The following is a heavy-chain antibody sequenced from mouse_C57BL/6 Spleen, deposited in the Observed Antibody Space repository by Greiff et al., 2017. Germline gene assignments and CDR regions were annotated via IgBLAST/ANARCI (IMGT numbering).Heavy chain of an antibody. J-gene: IGHJ3*01. Sequence: QVQLQQPGAELVKPGASVKLSCTASGYTFTSYWMHWVKQRPGQGLEWIGMIHPNSGSTNYNEKFKSKATLTVDKSSSTAYMQLSSLTSEDSAVXYCASSQNWSWFAYWGQGTLVTVSA. CDR3: ASSQNWSWFAY. V-gene: IGHV1-64*01. CDR1: GYTFTSYW. D-gene: IGHD4-1*01. CDR2: IHPNSGST.